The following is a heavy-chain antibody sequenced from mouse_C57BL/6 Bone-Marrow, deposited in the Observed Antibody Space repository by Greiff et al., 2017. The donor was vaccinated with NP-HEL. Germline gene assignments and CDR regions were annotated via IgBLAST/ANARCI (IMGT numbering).Heavy chain of an antibody. J-gene: IGHJ4*01. D-gene: IGHD2-4*01. CDR3: TRVYDYDGGDAMDY. CDR1: GFTFSDAW. V-gene: IGHV6-6*01. CDR2: IRNKANNHAT. Sequence: EVKLVESGGGLVQPGGSMKLSCAASGFTFSDAWMDWVRQSPEKGLEWVAEIRNKANNHATYYAESVKGRFTISRDDSKSSVYLQMNSLRAEDTGIYYCTRVYDYDGGDAMDYWGQGTSVTVSS.